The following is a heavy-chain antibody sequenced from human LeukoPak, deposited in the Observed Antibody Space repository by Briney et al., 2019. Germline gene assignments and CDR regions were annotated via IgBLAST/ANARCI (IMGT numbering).Heavy chain of an antibody. CDR3: ATESPSCGGDCFGY. D-gene: IGHD2-21*01. CDR2: IYSGGTT. V-gene: IGHV3-53*01. CDR1: GFTVSSNY. Sequence: GGSLRLSCAASGFTVSSNYMSWVRQAPGKGLEWVSVIYSGGTTYYADSMKGRFTISRDNSKSTLYLQMNSLRAADTAVYYCATESPSCGGDCFGYWGQGTLVTVSS. J-gene: IGHJ4*02.